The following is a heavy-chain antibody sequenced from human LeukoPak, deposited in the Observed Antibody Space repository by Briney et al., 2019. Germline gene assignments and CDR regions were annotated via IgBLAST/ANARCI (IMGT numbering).Heavy chain of an antibody. Sequence: GGSLRLPCAASGFTVSNNYMNWVRQAPGKGLEWVSVIYTGGTTFYADSVKGRFTFSRDNSKNTLYLQMNSLRAEDAAVYYCARQGDDYWGHGTLVTVSS. CDR2: IYTGGTT. D-gene: IGHD3-16*01. CDR1: GFTVSNNY. V-gene: IGHV3-66*04. J-gene: IGHJ4*01. CDR3: ARQGDDY.